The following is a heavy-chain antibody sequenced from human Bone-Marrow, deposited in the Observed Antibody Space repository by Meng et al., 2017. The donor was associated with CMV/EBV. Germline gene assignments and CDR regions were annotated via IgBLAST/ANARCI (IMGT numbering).Heavy chain of an antibody. J-gene: IGHJ4*02. V-gene: IGHV3-21*01. D-gene: IGHD3-3*01. CDR3: ARVLGENYNFWSGYNPAAY. Sequence: GGSLRLSCAASGFTFNSYSMNWVRQAPGKGLEWVSSISTSSSYIYYADSVKGRFTISRDNAKNSLYLQMNSLRAEDTAVYYCARVLGENYNFWSGYNPAAYWGQGTLVTVYS. CDR2: ISTSSSYI. CDR1: GFTFNSYS.